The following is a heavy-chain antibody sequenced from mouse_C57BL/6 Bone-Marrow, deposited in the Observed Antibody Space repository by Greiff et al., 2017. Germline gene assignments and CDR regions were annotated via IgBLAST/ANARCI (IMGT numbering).Heavy chain of an antibody. V-gene: IGHV5-16*01. J-gene: IGHJ4*01. CDR2: INYDGSST. CDR1: GFTFSDYY. D-gene: IGHD2-1*01. CDR3: AREGNYSYAMDY. Sequence: EVQVVESEGGLVQPGSSMKLSCTASGFTFSDYYMAWVRQVPEKGLEWVANINYDGSSTYYLDSLKSRFIISRDNAKNILYLQMSSLKSEDTATYYCAREGNYSYAMDYWGQGTSVTVSS.